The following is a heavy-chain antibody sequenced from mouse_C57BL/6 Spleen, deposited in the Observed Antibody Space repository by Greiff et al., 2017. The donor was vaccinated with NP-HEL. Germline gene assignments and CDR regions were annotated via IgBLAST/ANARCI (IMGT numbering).Heavy chain of an antibody. V-gene: IGHV5-16*01. CDR2: INYDGSST. J-gene: IGHJ2*01. D-gene: IGHD2-5*01. CDR1: GFTFSDYY. Sequence: EVQRVESEGGLVQPGSSMKLSCTASGFTFSDYYMAWVRQVPEKGLEWVANINYDGSSTYYLDSLKSRFIISRDNAKNILYLQMSSLKSEDTATYYCARSYYSNYDYWGQGTTLTVSS. CDR3: ARSYYSNYDY.